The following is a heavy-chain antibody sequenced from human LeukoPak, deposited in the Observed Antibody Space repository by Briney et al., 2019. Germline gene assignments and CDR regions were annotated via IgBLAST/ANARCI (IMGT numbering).Heavy chain of an antibody. D-gene: IGHD3-16*01. V-gene: IGHV3-48*03. J-gene: IGHJ4*02. CDR2: ISSSGSTI. CDR1: GFTFSSYE. Sequence: GGSLRLSCAASGFTFSSYEMNWVHQAPGKGLEWVSYISSSGSTIYYADSVKGRFTISRDNAKNSLYLQMNSLRAEDTAVYYCARVVITNFDYWGQGTLVTVSS. CDR3: ARVVITNFDY.